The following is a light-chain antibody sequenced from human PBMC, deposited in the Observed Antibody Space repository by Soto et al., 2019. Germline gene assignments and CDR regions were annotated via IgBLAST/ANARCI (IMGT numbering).Light chain of an antibody. CDR1: QSLSVSY. CDR2: GTS. V-gene: IGKV3-20*01. J-gene: IGKJ1*01. CDR3: HQFGDSPQT. Sequence: EIVLTQSPGTLSLSPGDRATLSCRASQSLSVSYMAWYQQRPGQAPRLLIYGTSTRAAGVPDRFSDSGSGTDFTLAISRLEPEDFAVYYCHQFGDSPQTFGQGTTVEI.